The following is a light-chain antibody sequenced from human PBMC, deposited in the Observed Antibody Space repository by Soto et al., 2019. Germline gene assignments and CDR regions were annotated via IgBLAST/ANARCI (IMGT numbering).Light chain of an antibody. Sequence: IHLTQSPSSLSASVGDRVTITCRASQGVTSYLAWYQQKPGKAPKLLIYAASTLQSGVPSRFSGSGSVTDFTLTISSLQPEDFATYYCLQLNTYPFTCGPGTKVEIK. CDR2: AAS. CDR3: LQLNTYPFT. V-gene: IGKV1-9*01. CDR1: QGVTSY. J-gene: IGKJ3*01.